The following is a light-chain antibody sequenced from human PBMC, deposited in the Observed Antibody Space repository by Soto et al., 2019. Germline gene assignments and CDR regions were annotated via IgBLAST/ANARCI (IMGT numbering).Light chain of an antibody. V-gene: IGKV3-15*01. J-gene: IGKJ1*01. CDR2: GAS. Sequence: EILMTQSPATLSVSPGERATVSCRASQSVSSNLAWYQQKPGQAPRLLIYGASTRATGIPARFSGSAYGTECTLTIRSLQSEDFADYYRQQYRNWPSWTFGQETKVEIQ. CDR1: QSVSSN. CDR3: QQYRNWPSWT.